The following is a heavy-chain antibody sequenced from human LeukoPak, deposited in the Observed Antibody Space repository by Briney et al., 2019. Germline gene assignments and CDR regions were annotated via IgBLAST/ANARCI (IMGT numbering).Heavy chain of an antibody. CDR3: ARGRRQQQPPPPDY. CDR2: ISSSGTTI. CDR1: GFTFSSYE. D-gene: IGHD6-13*01. V-gene: IGHV3-48*03. Sequence: GGSLRLSCAASGFTFSSYEMNWVRQALGKGLEWVSYISSSGTTIYYADSVKGRFTISRDNAKSSLFLQMNSLRAEDTAVYYCARGRRQQQPPPPDYWGQGTLVTVSS. J-gene: IGHJ4*02.